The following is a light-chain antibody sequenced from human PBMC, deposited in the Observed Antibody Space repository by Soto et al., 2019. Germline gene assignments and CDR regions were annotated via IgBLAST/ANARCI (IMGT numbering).Light chain of an antibody. J-gene: IGKJ1*01. CDR2: GAS. CDR3: LQYHNLWA. CDR1: QSVSSSY. V-gene: IGKV3-20*01. Sequence: EIVLTQSPGTLSLSPGERATLSCRASQSVSSSYLAWYQQKPGQAPRLLIYGASSRATGIPDRFSGSGSGTEFTLTISSLQSDDFAVYSCLQYHNLWAFGQGTKVDIK.